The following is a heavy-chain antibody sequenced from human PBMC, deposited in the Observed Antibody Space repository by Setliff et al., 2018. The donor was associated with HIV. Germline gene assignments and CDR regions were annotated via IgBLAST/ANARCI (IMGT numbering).Heavy chain of an antibody. V-gene: IGHV4-59*01. CDR3: ARSYYNFANGYYYYYYMDV. CDR1: GGSISSYY. Sequence: PSETLSLTCSVSGGSISSYYWSWIRQSPGKGLEWIGHIYYGGNTNYNPSLKSRVTISVDTSKNQFSLKLSSVTAADTAVYYCARSYYNFANGYYYYYYMDVWGKGTTVTVSS. D-gene: IGHD3-3*01. CDR2: IYYGGNT. J-gene: IGHJ6*03.